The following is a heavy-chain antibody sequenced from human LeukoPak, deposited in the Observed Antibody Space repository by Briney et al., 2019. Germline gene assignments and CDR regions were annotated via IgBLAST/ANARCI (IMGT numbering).Heavy chain of an antibody. J-gene: IGHJ5*02. Sequence: ASVKVSCKASGYTFTGYYMHWVRQAPGQGLEWMGWINPNSGGTNHAQKFQGRVTMTRDTSISTAYMELSRLRSDDTAVYYCARVRVYSSSWESLDPWGQGTLVTVSS. CDR3: ARVRVYSSSWESLDP. CDR1: GYTFTGYY. CDR2: INPNSGGT. D-gene: IGHD6-13*01. V-gene: IGHV1-2*02.